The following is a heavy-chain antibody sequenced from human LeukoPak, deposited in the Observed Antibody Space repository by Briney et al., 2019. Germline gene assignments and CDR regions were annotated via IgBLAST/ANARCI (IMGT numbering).Heavy chain of an antibody. V-gene: IGHV4-34*01. CDR2: INHSGST. D-gene: IGHD3-10*01. CDR3: ARGPRLWFGEFYYYYGMDV. J-gene: IGHJ6*02. Sequence: SETLSLTCAVYGGSFSGYYWSWIRQPPGKGLEWIGEINHSGSTNYNPSLKSRVTISVDTSKNQFSLKLSSVTAADTAVYYCARGPRLWFGEFYYYYGMDVWGQGTTVTVSS. CDR1: GGSFSGYY.